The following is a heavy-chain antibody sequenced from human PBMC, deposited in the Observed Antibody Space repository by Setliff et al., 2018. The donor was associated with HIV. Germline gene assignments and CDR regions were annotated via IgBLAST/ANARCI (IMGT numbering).Heavy chain of an antibody. V-gene: IGHV1-18*01. CDR2: ISAYSGNT. Sequence: AASVKVSCKASGYTFTSYGISWVRQAHGQGIEWMGWISAYSGNTNYAQKLQGRVTMTTDTFTSTAYMELRRLRSDDTAVYYCARVAWYYSFWSGLGDAFDIWGQGTMVTVSS. CDR1: GYTFTSYG. D-gene: IGHD3-3*01. J-gene: IGHJ3*02. CDR3: ARVAWYYSFWSGLGDAFDI.